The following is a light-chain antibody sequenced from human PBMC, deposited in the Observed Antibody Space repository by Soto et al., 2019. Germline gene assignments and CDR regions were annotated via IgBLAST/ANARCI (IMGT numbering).Light chain of an antibody. CDR3: SSFVDGTSYV. CDR1: SSDVGFFNY. J-gene: IGLJ1*01. CDR2: EVN. V-gene: IGLV2-8*01. Sequence: QSVLTQPPSVSGSPGQSVTISCTGTSSDVGFFNYVSWYQHHPGKVPKFLIYEVNKRPSGVPDRFSGSKSGNTASLTVSGLQPEDVAEYFCSSFVDGTSYVFGTGTNVNV.